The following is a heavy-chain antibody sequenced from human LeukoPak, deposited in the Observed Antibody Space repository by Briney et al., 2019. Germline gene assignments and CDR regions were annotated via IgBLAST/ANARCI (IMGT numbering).Heavy chain of an antibody. V-gene: IGHV3-21*01. D-gene: IGHD3-10*01. CDR2: ISSSSSYI. J-gene: IGHJ6*02. CDR1: GFTFSSYS. CDR3: ARVIGFGELLFYYGMDV. Sequence: GGSLRLSCAASGFTFSSYSMNWVRQAPGKGLEWVSSISSSSSYIYYADSVKGRFTISRDNAKNSLYLQMNSLGAEDTAVYYCARVIGFGELLFYYGMDVWGQGTTVTVSS.